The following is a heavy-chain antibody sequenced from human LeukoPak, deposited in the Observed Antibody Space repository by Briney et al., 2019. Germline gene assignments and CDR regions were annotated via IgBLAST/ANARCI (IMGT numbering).Heavy chain of an antibody. CDR2: INSDGSST. D-gene: IGHD4-17*01. Sequence: AGGSLRLSCAASGFTFDDYAMHWVRQAPGKGLEWVSRINSDGSSTSYADSVKGRFTISRDNAKNTLYLQMNSLRAADAAVYYCARDNWTAYGDLANWFDPWGQGTLVTVSS. J-gene: IGHJ5*02. V-gene: IGHV3-74*01. CDR3: ARDNWTAYGDLANWFDP. CDR1: GFTFDDYA.